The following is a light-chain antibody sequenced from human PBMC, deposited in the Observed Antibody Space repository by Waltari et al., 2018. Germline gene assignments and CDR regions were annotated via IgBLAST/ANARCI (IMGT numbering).Light chain of an antibody. CDR1: PSVSRS. J-gene: IGKJ1*01. CDR3: QKYVSLPAT. Sequence: EIVLTQSPGTLSLSPGEGATISCRASPSVSRSLAWYQQKPGQAPRLLIYAASTRATGIPDRFSGSGSGTDFSLTISRLEPEDFAVYYCQKYVSLPATFGQGTTVEIK. V-gene: IGKV3-20*01. CDR2: AAS.